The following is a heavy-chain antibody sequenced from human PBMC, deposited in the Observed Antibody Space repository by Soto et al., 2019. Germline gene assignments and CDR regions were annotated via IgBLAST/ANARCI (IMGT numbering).Heavy chain of an antibody. J-gene: IGHJ5*02. CDR3: AADRVLFGYYVSGRYYA. Sequence: QMQLVQSGPEVKKPGTSVKVSCKASGFTFTSSAVQWVRQARGQRLEWIGWIVVGSGNTNYAQKFQERVTITRDMSTSTAYMELSSLRSEDTAVYYCAADRVLFGYYVSGRYYAWGQGTLVTVSS. CDR2: IVVGSGNT. V-gene: IGHV1-58*01. CDR1: GFTFTSSA. D-gene: IGHD3-10*01.